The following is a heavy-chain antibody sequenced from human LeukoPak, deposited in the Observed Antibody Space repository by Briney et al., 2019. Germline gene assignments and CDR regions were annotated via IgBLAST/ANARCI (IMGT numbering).Heavy chain of an antibody. CDR2: IRYDGSNK. Sequence: GGSLRLSCAASGFTFSNYGMHWVRQAPGKGLEWVAFIRYDGSNKYYADSVKGRFIISRDNSKNMLYLQMNSLRAEDTAVYYCAKDVAGTTYYFDYWGQGTLVTVSS. CDR1: GFTFSNYG. D-gene: IGHD1-14*01. J-gene: IGHJ4*02. V-gene: IGHV3-30*02. CDR3: AKDVAGTTYYFDY.